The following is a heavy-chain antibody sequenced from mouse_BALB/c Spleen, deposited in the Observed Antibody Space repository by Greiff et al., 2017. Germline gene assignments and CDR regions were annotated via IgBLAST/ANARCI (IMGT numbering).Heavy chain of an antibody. Sequence: QVQLQQSGAELARPGASVKLSCKASGYTFTDYYINWVKQRTGQGLEWIEEIYPGSGNTYYNEKFKGKATLTADKSSSTAYMQLSSLTSEDSAVYCCARGGLRYFDYWGQGTTLTVSS. J-gene: IGHJ2*01. CDR2: IYPGSGNT. CDR1: GYTFTDYY. D-gene: IGHD1-1*01. CDR3: ARGGLRYFDY. V-gene: IGHV1-77*01.